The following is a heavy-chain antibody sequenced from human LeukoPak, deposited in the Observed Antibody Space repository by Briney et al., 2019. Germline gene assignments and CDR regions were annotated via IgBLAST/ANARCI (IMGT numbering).Heavy chain of an antibody. Sequence: ASVKVSCKASGYTFTSYGISWVRQAPGQGLEWMGWISAYNGNTNYAQKLQGRVTMTTDTSTSTAYMGLRSLRSDDTAVYYCAREPEPYYDILTGYYNVMGAFDIWGQGTMVTVSS. CDR3: AREPEPYYDILTGYYNVMGAFDI. CDR2: ISAYNGNT. D-gene: IGHD3-9*01. V-gene: IGHV1-18*01. CDR1: GYTFTSYG. J-gene: IGHJ3*02.